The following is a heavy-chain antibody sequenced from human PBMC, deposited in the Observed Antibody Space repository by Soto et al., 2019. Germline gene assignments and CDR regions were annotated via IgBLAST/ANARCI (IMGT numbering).Heavy chain of an antibody. CDR2: INPSGGST. CDR3: ARDQIFDY. V-gene: IGHV1-46*03. Sequence: QVQLVQSGAEVKKPGASVKVSCKASGYTFTSYYMHWVRQAPGQGLEWMGIINPSGGSTSYAQKFXRXVXXTRDTSTSTVYMELSSLRSEDTAVYYCARDQIFDYWGQGTLVTVSS. CDR1: GYTFTSYY. J-gene: IGHJ4*02.